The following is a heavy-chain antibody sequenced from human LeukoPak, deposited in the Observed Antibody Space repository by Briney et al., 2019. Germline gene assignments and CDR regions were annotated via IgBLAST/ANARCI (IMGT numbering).Heavy chain of an antibody. CDR2: ISGSSRTI. D-gene: IGHD3-22*01. V-gene: IGHV3-48*03. CDR1: GFTFSTYE. Sequence: GGSLRLSCAASGFTFSTYEMNWVRQAPGKGLEWVSYISGSSRTIYYADSVKGRFTISRGNAKNSLYLQMNSLRAEDTAVYYCARGYYDSSGFRFDYWGQGTLVTVSS. J-gene: IGHJ4*02. CDR3: ARGYYDSSGFRFDY.